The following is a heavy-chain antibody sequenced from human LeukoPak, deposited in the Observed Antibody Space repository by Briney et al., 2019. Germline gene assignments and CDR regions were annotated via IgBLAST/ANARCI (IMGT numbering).Heavy chain of an antibody. CDR3: ARGAGSSSDYYYYMDV. D-gene: IGHD3-10*01. V-gene: IGHV4-59*01. Sequence: PSETLSLTCTASGGSISSYYWSWIRQPPGKGLEWIGYIYYSGSTNYNPSLKSRVTISVDTSKNQFSLKLSSVTAADTAVYYCARGAGSSSDYYYYMDVWGKGTTVTVSS. CDR2: IYYSGST. J-gene: IGHJ6*03. CDR1: GGSISSYY.